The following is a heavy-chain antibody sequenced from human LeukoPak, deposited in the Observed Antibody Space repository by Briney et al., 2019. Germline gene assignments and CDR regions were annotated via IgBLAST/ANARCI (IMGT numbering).Heavy chain of an antibody. D-gene: IGHD2-15*01. CDR3: ARYRSYCSGGSCFPYYFDY. CDR1: GGSISSGSYY. J-gene: IGHJ4*02. CDR2: IYTSGST. V-gene: IGHV4-61*02. Sequence: SQTLSLTCTVSGGSISSGSYYWSWIRQPAGKGLEWIGRIYTSGSTNYNPPLKRRVTISVDTSKNQFSPKLSSVTAADTAVYYCARYRSYCSGGSCFPYYFDYWGQGTLVTVSS.